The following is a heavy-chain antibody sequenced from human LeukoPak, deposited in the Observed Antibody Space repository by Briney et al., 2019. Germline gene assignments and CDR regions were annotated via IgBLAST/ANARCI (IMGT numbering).Heavy chain of an antibody. J-gene: IGHJ3*02. V-gene: IGHV4-61*01. CDR3: VKSNSRYQPWTLDI. CDR1: GDSFISSSYY. D-gene: IGHD2-2*01. Sequence: SETLSLTCTVSGDSFISSSYYWSWIRQPPGKGLEWIGYIFYNEGTSYNPSLKSRVTISVDTSNNQLSLKVNSVTAADTAMYYCVKSNSRYQPWTLDIWGRGTMVTVSS. CDR2: IFYNEGT.